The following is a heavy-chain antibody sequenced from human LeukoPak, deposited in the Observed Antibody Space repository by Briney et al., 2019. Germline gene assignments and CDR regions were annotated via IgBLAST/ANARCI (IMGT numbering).Heavy chain of an antibody. J-gene: IGHJ3*02. CDR1: GYTFTGYY. D-gene: IGHD1-7*01. Sequence: ASVKVSCKASGYTFTGYYMHWVRQAPGQGLEWMGWINPNSGGTNYAQKFQGRVTMTRDAAISTAFMELSRLRSDDTAVYYCARAIIGTTSAALDIWGQGTMVTVSS. CDR3: ARAIIGTTSAALDI. CDR2: INPNSGGT. V-gene: IGHV1-2*02.